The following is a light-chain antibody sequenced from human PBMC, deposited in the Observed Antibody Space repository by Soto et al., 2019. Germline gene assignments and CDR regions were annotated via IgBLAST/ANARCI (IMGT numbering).Light chain of an antibody. V-gene: IGKV3-11*01. CDR3: QQRIYSQVT. Sequence: EIVLTQSPVTLSLSPGERATLSCRASQSFSCYLAWYQQKPGQAPRLLIYDVSNRATGIPARFSGSGSGTDFTLTISSLEPEDFAIYYCQQRIYSQVTFGQGIRLEI. J-gene: IGKJ5*01. CDR1: QSFSCY. CDR2: DVS.